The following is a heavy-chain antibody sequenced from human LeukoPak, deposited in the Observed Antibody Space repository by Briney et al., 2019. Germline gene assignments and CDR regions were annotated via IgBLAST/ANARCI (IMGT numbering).Heavy chain of an antibody. CDR1: GFTFSSYS. CDR3: ASPGPQGDIVVVPAATPYYYYGMDV. CDR2: ISSSSSYI. D-gene: IGHD2-2*01. V-gene: IGHV3-21*01. J-gene: IGHJ6*02. Sequence: GGSLRLSCAASGFTFSSYSMNWVRQAPGKGLEWVSSISSSSSYIYYADSVKGSFTISRDNAKNSLYLQVSRLRGEDTAVYYCASPGPQGDIVVVPAATPYYYYGMDVWGQGTTVTVSS.